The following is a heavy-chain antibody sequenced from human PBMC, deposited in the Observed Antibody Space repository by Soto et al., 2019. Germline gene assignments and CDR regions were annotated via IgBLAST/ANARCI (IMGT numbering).Heavy chain of an antibody. D-gene: IGHD2-15*01. V-gene: IGHV1-69*01. J-gene: IGHJ4*02. CDR1: GGTFSSYA. CDR2: SIPIFGTA. Sequence: QVQLVQSGAEVKKPGSSVKVSCKASGGTFSSYAISWVRQAPGQGLEWMGGSIPIFGTANYAQKFQGRVTITADESTSTAYMELSSLRSEDTAVYYCARLGYCSGGSCSPPEDYWGQGPLVTVSS. CDR3: ARLGYCSGGSCSPPEDY.